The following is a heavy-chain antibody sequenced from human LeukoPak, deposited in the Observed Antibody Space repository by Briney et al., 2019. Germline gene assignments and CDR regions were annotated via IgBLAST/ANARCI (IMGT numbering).Heavy chain of an antibody. V-gene: IGHV3-7*01. D-gene: IGHD1-1*01. Sequence: PGGSLRLSCAASGFTFSSYWMSWVRQAPGKGLEWVANIKQDGSEKYYVDSVKGRFTISRDNAKNSLYLQMNSLRAEDTAVYYCARAPGYGAAYYFDYWGQGTLVTVSS. J-gene: IGHJ4*02. CDR1: GFTFSSYW. CDR3: ARAPGYGAAYYFDY. CDR2: IKQDGSEK.